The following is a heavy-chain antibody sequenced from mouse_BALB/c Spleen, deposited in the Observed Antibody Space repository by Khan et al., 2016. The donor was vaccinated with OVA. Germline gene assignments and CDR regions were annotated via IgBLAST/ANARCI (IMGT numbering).Heavy chain of an antibody. CDR3: AREVRLTY. D-gene: IGHD2-14*01. CDR2: INYSGST. V-gene: IGHV3-2*02. Sequence: VQLKESGPGLVKPSQSLSLTCTVTGYSITSDYVWNWIRQSPGNQLEWMGYINYSGSTSYHPFLKSRISITRDTSKKQFFLQLNSVTTEDTATYYCAREVRLTYWGQGTLVTVSA. CDR1: GYSITSDYV. J-gene: IGHJ3*01.